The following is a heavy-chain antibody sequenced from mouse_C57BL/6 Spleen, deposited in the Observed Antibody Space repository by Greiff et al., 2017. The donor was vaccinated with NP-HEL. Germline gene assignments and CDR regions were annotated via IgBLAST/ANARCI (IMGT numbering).Heavy chain of an antibody. D-gene: IGHD1-1*01. J-gene: IGHJ1*03. CDR1: GFTFSDYY. V-gene: IGHV5-16*01. Sequence: EVKVVESEGGLVQPGSSMKLSCTASGFTFSDYYMAWVRQVPEKVLEWVANINYDGSSTYYLDSLKSRFIISRDNAKNILYLQMSSLKSEDTATYYCAREPDGSSPYWYFDVWGTGTTVTVSS. CDR2: INYDGSST. CDR3: AREPDGSSPYWYFDV.